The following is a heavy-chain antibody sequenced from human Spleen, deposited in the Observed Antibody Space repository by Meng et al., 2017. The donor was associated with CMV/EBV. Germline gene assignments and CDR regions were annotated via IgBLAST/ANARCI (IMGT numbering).Heavy chain of an antibody. V-gene: IGHV3-15*01. CDR1: GFNFRNDW. CDR3: ARDGAAVLNYHWYFDQ. D-gene: IGHD1-7*01. CDR2: IKSEGSGGTI. Sequence: GGSLRLSCAASGFNFRNDWMSWVRQAPGKGLEWIGRIKSEGSGGTIDYATPVEGRFTISRDDSKYTLFLQMNSLNTNDPGVYYCARDGAAVLNYHWYFDQWGQGTLVTVSS. J-gene: IGHJ4*02.